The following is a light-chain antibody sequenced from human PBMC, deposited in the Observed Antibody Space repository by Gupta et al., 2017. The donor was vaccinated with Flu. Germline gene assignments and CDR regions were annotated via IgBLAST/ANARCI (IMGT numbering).Light chain of an antibody. Sequence: GSGHNLGDKYACCYQQKPGQSPVLVVYQDTKRPSGIPQRFSCSNSGNTATLTISGTQAMDEADYYCQAWDSGTVVFGGGTTLTVL. CDR2: QDT. J-gene: IGLJ2*01. CDR3: QAWDSGTVV. CDR1: NLGDKY. V-gene: IGLV3-1*01.